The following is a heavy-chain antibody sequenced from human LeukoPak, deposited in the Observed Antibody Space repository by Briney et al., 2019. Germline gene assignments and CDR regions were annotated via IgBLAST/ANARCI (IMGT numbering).Heavy chain of an antibody. CDR3: TTRVRSSGWLDY. J-gene: IGHJ4*02. V-gene: IGHV3-15*01. CDR1: GFTFSNAW. CDR2: IKSKTDGGTT. D-gene: IGHD6-19*01. Sequence: GGSLRLSCAASGFTFSNAWMSWVRQAPGKGLEWVGRIKSKTDGGTTVYAAPVKGRFTISRDDSKNTLCLQMNSLKTEDTAVYYCTTRVRSSGWLDYWGQGTLVTVSS.